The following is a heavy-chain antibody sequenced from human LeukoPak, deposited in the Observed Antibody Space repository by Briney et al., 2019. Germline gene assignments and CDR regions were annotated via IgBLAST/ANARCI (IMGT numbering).Heavy chain of an antibody. V-gene: IGHV1-18*01. CDR2: ISAYNGNT. CDR3: ATLPVQNYGGNSGTGDY. J-gene: IGHJ4*02. D-gene: IGHD4-23*01. Sequence: ASVKVSCKASGYTFTSYGINWVRQAPGQGLEWMGWISAYNGNTNYAQKLQGRVTMTEDTSTDTAYMELSSLRSEDTAVYYCATLPVQNYGGNSGTGDYWGQGTLVTVSS. CDR1: GYTFTSYG.